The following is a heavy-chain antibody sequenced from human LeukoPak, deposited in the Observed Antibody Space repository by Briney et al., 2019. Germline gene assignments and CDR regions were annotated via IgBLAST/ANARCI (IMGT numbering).Heavy chain of an antibody. V-gene: IGHV1-69*13. CDR2: ITPIFGTA. Sequence: GASVKVSCKAYGGTFSRFTISWVRQAPGQGFEWMGGITPIFGTANFAQKFQGRVSITADGSTSTAFTELSSLRSEDTAVYYCAREWGLESSGYYYAYWGQGTLVTVSS. J-gene: IGHJ4*02. D-gene: IGHD3-22*01. CDR3: AREWGLESSGYYYAY. CDR1: GGTFSRFT.